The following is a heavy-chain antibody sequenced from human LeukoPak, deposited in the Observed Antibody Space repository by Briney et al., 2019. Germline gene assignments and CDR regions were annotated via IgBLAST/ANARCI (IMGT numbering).Heavy chain of an antibody. Sequence: ASVKVSCKASGYTFTGYYMHWVRQAPGQGLEGMGRINPNSGGTNYAQKFQGRVTMTRDTSISTAYMELSRLRSDDTAVYYCASVDPRRTWFDHWGQGTLVTVSS. D-gene: IGHD3-9*01. CDR3: ASVDPRRTWFDH. J-gene: IGHJ5*02. CDR1: GYTFTGYY. V-gene: IGHV1-2*06. CDR2: INPNSGGT.